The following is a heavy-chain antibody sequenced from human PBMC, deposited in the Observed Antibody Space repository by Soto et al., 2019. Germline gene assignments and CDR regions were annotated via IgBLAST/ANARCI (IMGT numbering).Heavy chain of an antibody. Sequence: GGSLRLSCAASGFTFSSYDMHWVRQATGKGLEWVSAIGTAGDTYYPGSVKGRFTISRENAKNSLYLQMNSLRAGDTAVYYCARGGGYCTNGVCYNFDYWGQGTLVTVSS. CDR3: ARGGGYCTNGVCYNFDY. D-gene: IGHD2-8*01. J-gene: IGHJ4*02. V-gene: IGHV3-13*01. CDR2: IGTAGDT. CDR1: GFTFSSYD.